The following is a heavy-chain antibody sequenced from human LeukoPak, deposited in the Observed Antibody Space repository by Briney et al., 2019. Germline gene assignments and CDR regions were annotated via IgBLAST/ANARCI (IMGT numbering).Heavy chain of an antibody. D-gene: IGHD2-15*01. J-gene: IGHJ4*02. V-gene: IGHV1-46*01. CDR3: ARPGYCSGGSCWYYFDY. Sequence: ASVKVSCKASGYTFTSYYMHWVRQAPGQGLEWMGIINPSGGSTSYAQKFQGRVTMTRDTSTSTVYMELSSLRSEDTAVYYCARPGYCSGGSCWYYFDYRGQGTLVTVSS. CDR1: GYTFTSYY. CDR2: INPSGGST.